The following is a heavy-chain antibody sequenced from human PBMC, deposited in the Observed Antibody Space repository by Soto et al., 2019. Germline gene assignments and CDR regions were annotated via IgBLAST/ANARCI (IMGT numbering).Heavy chain of an antibody. J-gene: IGHJ6*02. CDR2: IYPGDSDT. CDR1: GYSFTSYW. D-gene: IGHD3-22*01. CDR3: ARHPPSTYYYDSSGYPYYYYGMDV. V-gene: IGHV5-51*01. Sequence: GESLKISCKGSGYSFTSYWIGWVRQMPGKGLEWMGIIYPGDSDTRYSPSFQGQVTISADKSISTAYLQWSSLKASDTAMYYCARHPPSTYYYDSSGYPYYYYGMDVWGQGTTVTVSS.